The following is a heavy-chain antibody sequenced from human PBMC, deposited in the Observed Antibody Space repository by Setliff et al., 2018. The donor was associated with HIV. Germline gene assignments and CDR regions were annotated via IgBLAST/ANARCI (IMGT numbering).Heavy chain of an antibody. CDR2: MHTSGNT. V-gene: IGHV4-4*07. CDR3: ARDQGHHFDSRGQVDFDL. J-gene: IGHJ2*01. CDR1: GDSISGYY. D-gene: IGHD3-22*01. Sequence: NPSETLSLTCTSSGDSISGYYWSWIRQPAGKGLEWIGRMHTSGNTNYNPSLKSRVTMSVDTSKNQFSLRLSSVTAADTAVYYCARDQGHHFDSRGQVDFDLWGRGTLVTVSS.